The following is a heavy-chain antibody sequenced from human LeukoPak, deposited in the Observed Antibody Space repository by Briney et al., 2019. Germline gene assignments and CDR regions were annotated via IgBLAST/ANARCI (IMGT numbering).Heavy chain of an antibody. CDR2: INHSGST. CDR3: ARGKRITMIWASGRSDYMDV. CDR1: GGSFSGYY. J-gene: IGHJ6*03. V-gene: IGHV4-34*01. Sequence: SETLSLTCADYGGSFSGYYWSWIRQPPGKGLEWIGEINHSGSTNYNPSPKSRVTISVDTSKNQFSLKLSSVTAADTAVYYCARGKRITMIWASGRSDYMDVWGKGTTVTVSS. D-gene: IGHD3-22*01.